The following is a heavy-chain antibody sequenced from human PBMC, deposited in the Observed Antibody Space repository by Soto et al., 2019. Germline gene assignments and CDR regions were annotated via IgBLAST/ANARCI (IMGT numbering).Heavy chain of an antibody. CDR1: GFTFSSYA. V-gene: IGHV3-30*11. J-gene: IGHJ6*02. D-gene: IGHD3-22*01. CDR3: ARDRAYYYDSSGYYSPVGPYYYYGMDV. Sequence: PGGSLRLSCAASGFTFSSYAMHWVRQAPGKGLEWVAVISYDGSNKYYADSVKGRFTISRDNSKNTLYLQMNSLSAEDTAVYYCARDRAYYYDSSGYYSPVGPYYYYGMDVWGQGTTVTVSS. CDR2: ISYDGSNK.